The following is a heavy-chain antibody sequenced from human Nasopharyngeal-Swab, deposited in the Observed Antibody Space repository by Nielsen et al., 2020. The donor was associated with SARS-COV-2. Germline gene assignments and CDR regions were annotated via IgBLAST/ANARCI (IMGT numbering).Heavy chain of an antibody. D-gene: IGHD1-26*01. V-gene: IGHV3-30-3*01. CDR2: ISYDGSNK. J-gene: IGHJ3*02. Sequence: GGSLGLSCEASGLTFRSYAMPWVRQAPGKGLEWVAVISYDGSNKYYADSVKGRFTISRDNSKNTLYLQMNSLRAEDTAVYYCARASSGSYWSAFDIWGQGTMVTVSS. CDR1: GLTFRSYA. CDR3: ARASSGSYWSAFDI.